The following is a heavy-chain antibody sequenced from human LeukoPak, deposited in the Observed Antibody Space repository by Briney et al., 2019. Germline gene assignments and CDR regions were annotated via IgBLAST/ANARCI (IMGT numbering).Heavy chain of an antibody. V-gene: IGHV3-23*01. CDR1: GFTFTSYA. CDR2: VSGSGGTP. CDR3: AKFVGGPFDS. Sequence: QPGGPLRLSCAASGFTFTSYAMSWVRQAPGKGLEWVSAVSGSGGTPYYADSVKGRFTTSRDNSMNTLYLQMNSLRAEDTALYYCAKFVGGPFDSWGQGTLVTVSS. J-gene: IGHJ4*02. D-gene: IGHD3-16*01.